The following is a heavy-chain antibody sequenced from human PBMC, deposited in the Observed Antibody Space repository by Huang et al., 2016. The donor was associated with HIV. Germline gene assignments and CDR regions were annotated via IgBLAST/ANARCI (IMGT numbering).Heavy chain of an antibody. Sequence: VESGGRSVQPGGSIKLSCVGSTFTFGAYWMSWVREPTGKGLEVVANIKQDESEKYYGDSVKGRFNISRDNARKVLFLEMDDLRVEDTAIYFCATKTAGMDIWGQGTTVTVSS. D-gene: IGHD1-7*01. J-gene: IGHJ6*02. CDR3: ATKTAGMDI. CDR2: IKQDESEK. V-gene: IGHV3-7*01. CDR1: TFTFGAYW.